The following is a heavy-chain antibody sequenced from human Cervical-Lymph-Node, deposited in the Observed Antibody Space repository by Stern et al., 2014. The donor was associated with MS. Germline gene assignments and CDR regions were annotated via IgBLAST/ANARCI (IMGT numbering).Heavy chain of an antibody. V-gene: IGHV1-18*01. CDR1: GYTFTSYG. CDR2: ISAYNGNT. Sequence: QVQLMQSGAEVKKPGASVKVSCKASGYTFTSYGISWVRQAPGQGLEWMGWISAYNGNTNYAQKLQGRVTMTTDTSTSTAYMELRSLRSDDTAVYYCARSLRDHYDFWSGYQSWGQGTLVTVSS. D-gene: IGHD3-3*01. CDR3: ARSLRDHYDFWSGYQS. J-gene: IGHJ4*02.